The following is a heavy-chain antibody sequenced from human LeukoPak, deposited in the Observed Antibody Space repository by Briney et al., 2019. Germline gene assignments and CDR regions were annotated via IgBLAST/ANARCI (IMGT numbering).Heavy chain of an antibody. V-gene: IGHV4-30-2*01. CDR3: ARGPQPDKGYCSSTSCPNWFDP. Sequence: SQTLCLTCTVSGGSISSGGYYWSWIRQPPGKGLEWIGYIYHSGSTYYNPSLKSRVTISVDRSKNQFSLKLSSVTAADTAVYYCARGPQPDKGYCSSTSCPNWFDPWGQGTLVTVSS. CDR1: GGSISSGGYY. CDR2: IYHSGST. D-gene: IGHD2-2*01. J-gene: IGHJ5*02.